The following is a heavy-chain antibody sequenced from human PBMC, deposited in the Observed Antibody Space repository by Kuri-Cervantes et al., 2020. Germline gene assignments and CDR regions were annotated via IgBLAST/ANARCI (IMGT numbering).Heavy chain of an antibody. Sequence: GESLKISCKASGYTFTSYDINWVRQAPGQGPEWMGWISAYNGNTDFVQKFRGRITMTTDTSTSTAYLELRNLRSDDTAVYFCARDLYPSIAVAGLWGQGTLVTVSS. CDR2: ISAYNGNT. CDR3: ARDLYPSIAVAGL. J-gene: IGHJ4*02. CDR1: GYTFTSYD. D-gene: IGHD6-19*01. V-gene: IGHV1-18*01.